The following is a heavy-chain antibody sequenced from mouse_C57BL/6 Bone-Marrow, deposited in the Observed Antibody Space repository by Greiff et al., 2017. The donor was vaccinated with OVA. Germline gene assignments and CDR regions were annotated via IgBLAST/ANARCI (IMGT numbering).Heavy chain of an antibody. CDR1: GFTFSDYY. V-gene: IGHV5-16*01. CDR3: ARDQLLYWYFDV. CDR2: INYDGSST. J-gene: IGHJ1*03. Sequence: EVQLQESEGGLVQPGSSMKLSCTASGFTFSDYYMAWVRQVPEKGLEWVANINYDGSSTYYLDSLKSRFIISRDNAKNILYLQMSSLKSEDTATYYCARDQLLYWYFDVWGTGTTVTVSS. D-gene: IGHD4-1*02.